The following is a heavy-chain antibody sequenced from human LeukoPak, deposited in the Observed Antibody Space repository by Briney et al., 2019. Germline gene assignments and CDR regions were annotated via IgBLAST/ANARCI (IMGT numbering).Heavy chain of an antibody. J-gene: IGHJ5*02. V-gene: IGHV3-48*03. CDR2: ITISGHTK. CDR1: GFDLNTYE. CDR3: WRGVPHADL. D-gene: IGHD3-16*01. Sequence: GGSLRLSCVASGFDLNTYEMNWVRQAPGKGLEWIADITISGHTKNYADSVKGRFTISRDNAGTSLYLQMNSLRVEDTGVYYCWRGVPHADLGGQGSLFTVPS.